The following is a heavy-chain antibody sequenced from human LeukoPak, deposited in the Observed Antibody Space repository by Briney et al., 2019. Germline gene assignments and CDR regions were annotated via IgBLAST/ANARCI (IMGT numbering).Heavy chain of an antibody. D-gene: IGHD3-3*01. V-gene: IGHV3-11*01. CDR1: GFTFSDYY. J-gene: IGHJ6*02. Sequence: GGSLRLSCAASGFTFSDYYMSWIRQAPGKGLEWVSYISSSGSTIYYADSMKGRFTISRDNAKNSLYLQMNSLRAEDTAVYYCARAPNYDFWSGLQYYYYGMDVWGQGTTVTVSS. CDR2: ISSSGSTI. CDR3: ARAPNYDFWSGLQYYYYGMDV.